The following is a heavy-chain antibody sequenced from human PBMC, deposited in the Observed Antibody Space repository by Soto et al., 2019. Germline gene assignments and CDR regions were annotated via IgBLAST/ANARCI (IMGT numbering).Heavy chain of an antibody. CDR2: IWYDGSKI. CDR3: ARPLEQHQLGFGMDV. Sequence: GSLRISCAASGFPVSTYGMHWVRQAPGKGLEWVAVIWYDGSKIYYADSVKGRFTISRDNSKSTLYLQMNSLRAEDTAVYYCARPLEQHQLGFGMDVWGQGSPVTVSS. CDR1: GFPVSTYG. J-gene: IGHJ6*01. D-gene: IGHD6-13*01. V-gene: IGHV3-33*01.